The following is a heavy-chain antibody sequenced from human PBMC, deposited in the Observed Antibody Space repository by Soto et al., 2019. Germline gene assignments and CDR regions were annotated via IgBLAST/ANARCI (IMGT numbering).Heavy chain of an antibody. CDR1: GFTFTSSA. V-gene: IGHV1-58*01. J-gene: IGHJ4*02. Sequence: SLKVSCKTSGFTFTSSAVHWVRQARGQRLEWIGWIVVGSGNTNYAQKFQERVTITRDMSTSTAYMELSSLRSEDTAVYYCAADSRAYSSSFNPAWGQGTLVTVYS. CDR3: AADSRAYSSSFNPA. D-gene: IGHD6-6*01. CDR2: IVVGSGNT.